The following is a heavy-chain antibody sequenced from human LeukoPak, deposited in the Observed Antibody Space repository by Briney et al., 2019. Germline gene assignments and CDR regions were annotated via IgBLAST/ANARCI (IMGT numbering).Heavy chain of an antibody. CDR1: GFTFRSWY. J-gene: IGHJ4*02. V-gene: IGHV3-74*01. CDR3: ASPKPDY. Sequence: GGSLRLSCAASGFTFRSWYMYWVRQRPGKGLEWLCRITSDGSTSYYADSVRGRFTISRDNAKNTLYLQMNSLTDEDTAVYYCASPKPDYWGQETLVTVSS. CDR2: ITSDGSTS.